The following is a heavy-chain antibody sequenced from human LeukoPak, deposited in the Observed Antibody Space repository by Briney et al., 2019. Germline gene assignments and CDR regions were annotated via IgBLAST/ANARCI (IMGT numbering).Heavy chain of an antibody. D-gene: IGHD6-19*01. CDR3: AKDSSGWSHYFDY. CDR2: ISYDGSNK. J-gene: IGHJ4*02. Sequence: GRSLRLSCVASGFTFSSYGMHWVRQAPGKGLEWVAVISYDGSNKYYADSVKGRFTISRDNSKNTLYLQMNSLRAEDTAVYYCAKDSSGWSHYFDYWGQGTLVSVSS. CDR1: GFTFSSYG. V-gene: IGHV3-30*18.